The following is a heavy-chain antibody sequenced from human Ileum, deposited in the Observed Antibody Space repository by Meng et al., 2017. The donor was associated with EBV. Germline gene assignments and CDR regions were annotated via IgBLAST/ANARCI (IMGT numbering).Heavy chain of an antibody. CDR2: MSYTGST. V-gene: IGHV4-61*08. Sequence: QGQLQESGPGLVKPSKTFSLPCAVSKGSVSSYGYYWTWIRQPPGKGLEWIGYMSYTGSTNYKSTLKSRVTISVDKSKNQFSLKLSSVTAADTAVYYCARERGGGDRGIQWGQGTLVTVSS. CDR3: ARERGGGDRGIQ. D-gene: IGHD2-21*02. CDR1: KGSVSSYGYY. J-gene: IGHJ4*02.